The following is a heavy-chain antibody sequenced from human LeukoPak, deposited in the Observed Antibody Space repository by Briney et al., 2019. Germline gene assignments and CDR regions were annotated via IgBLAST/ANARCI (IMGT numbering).Heavy chain of an antibody. Sequence: ASVKVSCKVSGYTFTNYGITWVRQAPGQGLEGMGWISAYSGNTNYVQKFQGRVTMATDTSTSTAYMELRSLRSDDTAVYYCARDIATVVHQDWGQGTLVTVSS. CDR2: ISAYSGNT. D-gene: IGHD2-2*01. V-gene: IGHV1-18*01. CDR3: ARDIATVVHQD. J-gene: IGHJ4*02. CDR1: GYTFTNYG.